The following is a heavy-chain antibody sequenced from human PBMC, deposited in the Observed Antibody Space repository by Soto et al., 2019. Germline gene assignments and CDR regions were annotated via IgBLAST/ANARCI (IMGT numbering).Heavy chain of an antibody. CDR2: ISSRSNYI. CDR1: GFTFSSYS. J-gene: IGHJ4*02. CDR3: ARDHDYDILTGSFDY. Sequence: PGGSLRLSCAASGFTFSSYSMNWVRQAPGKGLEWVSSISSRSNYIYYADSVKGRFTISRDNAKNSLYLQMNSLRAEDTAVYYCARDHDYDILTGSFDYWGQGT. D-gene: IGHD3-9*01. V-gene: IGHV3-21*01.